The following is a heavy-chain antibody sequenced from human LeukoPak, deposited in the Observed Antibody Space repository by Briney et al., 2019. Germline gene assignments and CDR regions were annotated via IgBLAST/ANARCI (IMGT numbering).Heavy chain of an antibody. Sequence: GGSLRLSCAGSGFRFSTYGMHWVRQAPGKGLGWVGYVWFDGSNSDYVDPVKGRLTISRDNSKNTVFLQMNRLRAEDTAVYPCARFAGSDYTGSFDLWGQGTPVTVSS. V-gene: IGHV3-33*01. CDR3: ARFAGSDYTGSFDL. J-gene: IGHJ4*02. D-gene: IGHD3-10*01. CDR1: GFRFSTYG. CDR2: VWFDGSNS.